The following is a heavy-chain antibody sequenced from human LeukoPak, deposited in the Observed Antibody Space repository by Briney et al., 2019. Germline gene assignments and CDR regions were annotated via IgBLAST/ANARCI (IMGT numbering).Heavy chain of an antibody. V-gene: IGHV3-23*01. D-gene: IGHD6-13*01. J-gene: IGHJ4*02. CDR2: ISGSGGGT. CDR1: GFTFSSYA. CDR3: ARPSGPSSSWCVDY. Sequence: GGSLRLSCAASGFTFSSYAMSWVRQAPGKGLEWVSAISGSGGGTYYADSVKGRFTISRDNSKNTLYLQMNSLRAEDTAVYYCARPSGPSSSWCVDYWGQGTLVTVSS.